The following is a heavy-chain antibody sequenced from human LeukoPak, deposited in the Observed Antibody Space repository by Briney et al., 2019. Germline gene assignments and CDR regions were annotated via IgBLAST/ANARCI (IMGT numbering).Heavy chain of an antibody. CDR3: ARILDYGDYVWFDP. J-gene: IGHJ5*02. V-gene: IGHV1-8*01. Sequence: ASVKVSCKASGYTFTSYDINWVRQATGQGLEWMGWMNPNSGNTGYAQKFQGGVTMTRNTSISTAYMELSSLRSEDTAVYYCARILDYGDYVWFDPWGQGTLVTVSS. CDR2: MNPNSGNT. CDR1: GYTFTSYD. D-gene: IGHD4-17*01.